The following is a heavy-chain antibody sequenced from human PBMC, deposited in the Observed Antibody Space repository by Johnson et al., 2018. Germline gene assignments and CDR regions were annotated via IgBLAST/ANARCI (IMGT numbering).Heavy chain of an antibody. V-gene: IGHV4-39*01. D-gene: IGHD6-19*01. CDR1: GGSISSSSYY. Sequence: QVQLQESGPGLVKPSETLSLTCTVSGGSISSSSYYWGWIRKPPGKGLEWIGSLYYSGSTYYNPSLKSRVTISVDKSKNQFSLKLSSVTAADTAMYYCAWVARSGWHVDYWGQGTLVTVSS. CDR2: LYYSGST. J-gene: IGHJ4*02. CDR3: AWVARSGWHVDY.